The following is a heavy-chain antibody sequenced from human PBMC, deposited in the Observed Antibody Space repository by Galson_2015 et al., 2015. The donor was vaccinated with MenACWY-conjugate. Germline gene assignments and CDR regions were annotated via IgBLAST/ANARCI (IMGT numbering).Heavy chain of an antibody. Sequence: QSGAEVKKPGESLKISCKGSGYSFTSYWIGWVRQMPGKGLEWMGIIYPGDSDTRYSPSFQGQVTISADKSISTAYLQWSSLKASDTAMYYCATKVEMATIIPYYFDYWVQGTLVTVSS. CDR3: ATKVEMATIIPYYFDY. J-gene: IGHJ4*02. V-gene: IGHV5-51*01. CDR1: GYSFTSYW. D-gene: IGHD5-24*01. CDR2: IYPGDSDT.